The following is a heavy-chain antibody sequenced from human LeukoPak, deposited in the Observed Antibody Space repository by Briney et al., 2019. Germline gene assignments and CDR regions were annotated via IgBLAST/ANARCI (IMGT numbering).Heavy chain of an antibody. Sequence: GGSLRLSCAASGFTFSDYYMSWIRQAPGKGLEWVSYISSSGSTIYYADSVKGRFTISRDNAKNSLYLQMNSLRAEDTAIYYCARPLRESGYFYFDNWGQGTLVTVSS. D-gene: IGHD3-3*01. CDR1: GFTFSDYY. J-gene: IGHJ4*02. CDR3: ARPLRESGYFYFDN. CDR2: ISSSGSTI. V-gene: IGHV3-11*04.